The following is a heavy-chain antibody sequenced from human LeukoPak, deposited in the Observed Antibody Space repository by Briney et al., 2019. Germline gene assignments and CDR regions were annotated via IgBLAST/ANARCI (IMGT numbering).Heavy chain of an antibody. V-gene: IGHV4-34*01. D-gene: IGHD2-21*02. CDR1: GGSFSGYY. CDR2: INHSGST. Sequence: PSETLSLTCAVYGGSFSGYYWSWIRQPPGKGLEWIGEINHSGSTNYNPSLKSRVTISVDTSKNQFSLKLSSVTAADTAVYYCARDFDALGGLLFDYWGQGTLVTVSS. J-gene: IGHJ4*02. CDR3: ARDFDALGGLLFDY.